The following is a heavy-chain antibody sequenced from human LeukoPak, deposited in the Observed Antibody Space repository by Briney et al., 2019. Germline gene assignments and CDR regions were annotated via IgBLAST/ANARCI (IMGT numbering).Heavy chain of an antibody. V-gene: IGHV1-18*01. J-gene: IGHJ4*02. CDR3: ARDRGSGAYYFDY. D-gene: IGHD6-19*01. Sequence: ASVKVSCKASGYTFTSYGISWVRQAPGQGLEWMGWISAYNGNTNYAQKLQGRVTMTTDTSTGTAYMEPRSLRSDDTAVYYCARDRGSGAYYFDYWGQGTLVTVSS. CDR1: GYTFTSYG. CDR2: ISAYNGNT.